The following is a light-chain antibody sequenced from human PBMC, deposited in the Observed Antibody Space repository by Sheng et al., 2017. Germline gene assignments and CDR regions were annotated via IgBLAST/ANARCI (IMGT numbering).Light chain of an antibody. CDR3: QQYDNWPRT. Sequence: ERAMTQSPATLSVSPGERVTLSCRASQSVRSNLAWYQQKPGQPPRLLVYGASTRATGIPARFSGSGSGTEFTLTISSLQSEDFAVYYCQQYDNWPRTFGQ. V-gene: IGKV3-15*01. J-gene: IGKJ1*01. CDR2: GAS. CDR1: QSVRSN.